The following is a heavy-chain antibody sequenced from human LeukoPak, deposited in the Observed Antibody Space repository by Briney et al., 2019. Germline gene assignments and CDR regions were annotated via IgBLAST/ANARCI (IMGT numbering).Heavy chain of an antibody. D-gene: IGHD3-22*01. J-gene: IGHJ3*02. Sequence: LGESLKISCKASGYRFTTDYIGWVRQMPGKGLEWMGIIYPDDSETNYSPSFQGQVSMSVDKPITTAYLQWSSLKASDTAIYYCARQAYGSHFDAFDIWGQGTMVTVSS. CDR1: GYRFTTDY. CDR3: ARQAYGSHFDAFDI. V-gene: IGHV5-51*01. CDR2: IYPDDSET.